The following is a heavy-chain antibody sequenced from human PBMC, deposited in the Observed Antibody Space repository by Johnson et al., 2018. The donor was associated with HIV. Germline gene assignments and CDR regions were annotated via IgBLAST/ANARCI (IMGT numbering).Heavy chain of an antibody. J-gene: IGHJ3*02. V-gene: IGHV3-66*01. D-gene: IGHD1-26*01. CDR2: IYSGSDT. Sequence: LVESGGGLVQPGGSLRLSCAASGFTINSNYINWVRQAPGKGLECVSGIYSGSDTYYVDSVKGRFTISRDNAKNSLYLQMNSLRAEDTALYYCASGSGSYLSAFDIWGQGTMVTVSS. CDR1: GFTINSNY. CDR3: ASGSGSYLSAFDI.